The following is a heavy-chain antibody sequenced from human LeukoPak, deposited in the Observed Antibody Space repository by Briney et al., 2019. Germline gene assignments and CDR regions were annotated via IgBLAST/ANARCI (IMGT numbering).Heavy chain of an antibody. CDR3: ARLQSPRAYALDV. CDR2: IYYSGRT. J-gene: IGHJ6*02. CDR1: GGSISSYY. D-gene: IGHD5-24*01. V-gene: IGHV4-59*08. Sequence: SETLSLTCTVSGGSISSYYWSWIRQPPGKGLEWIGHIYYSGRTNYNPSLKSRVTISVDTSKNQFSLKLSSVTAADTAVYYCARLQSPRAYALDVWGQGTTVTVSS.